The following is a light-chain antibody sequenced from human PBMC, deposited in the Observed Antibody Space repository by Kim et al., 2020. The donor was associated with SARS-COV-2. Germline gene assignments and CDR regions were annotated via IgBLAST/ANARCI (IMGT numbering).Light chain of an antibody. CDR1: SSDVGGHNY. CDR3: SSYTSTSTPWV. J-gene: IGLJ3*02. Sequence: QSALIQLASVSGSPGQSITISCTGTSSDVGGHNYVSWHQQHPGKAPKAMIYDVSDRPSGVSNRFSGSKSGNTASLTISGLQAEDEADYYCSSYTSTSTPWVFGGGTQLTVL. V-gene: IGLV2-14*03. CDR2: DVS.